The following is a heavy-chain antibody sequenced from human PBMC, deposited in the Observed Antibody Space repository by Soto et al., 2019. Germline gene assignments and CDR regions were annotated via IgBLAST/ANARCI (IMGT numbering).Heavy chain of an antibody. Sequence: QVQLVESGGGVVQPGRSLRLSCAASGFTFSSYGMHWVRQAPGKGLEWVAVIWYDGSNKYYADSVKGRFTISRDNSKNTLYLQMNRLRAEDTAVYYCARDPCSGGSCYYAWWFDPWGQGTLVSVSS. CDR1: GFTFSSYG. CDR2: IWYDGSNK. CDR3: ARDPCSGGSCYYAWWFDP. V-gene: IGHV3-33*01. J-gene: IGHJ5*02. D-gene: IGHD2-15*01.